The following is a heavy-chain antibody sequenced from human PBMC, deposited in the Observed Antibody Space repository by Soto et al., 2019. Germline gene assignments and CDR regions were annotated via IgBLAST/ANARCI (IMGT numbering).Heavy chain of an antibody. CDR3: PKNSAATIRGGYNY. V-gene: IGHV3-23*01. CDR2: ISGSGGST. Sequence: PGGSLRLSCAASGFTFSSYAMSWVRQAPGKEQEKVSAISGSGGSTYYADSVKGRFTISRDNSKNTLYLQMNSLRAEYTAVYYCPKNSAATIRGGYNYWAQGALLTV. CDR1: GFTFSSYA. D-gene: IGHD5-12*01. J-gene: IGHJ4*02.